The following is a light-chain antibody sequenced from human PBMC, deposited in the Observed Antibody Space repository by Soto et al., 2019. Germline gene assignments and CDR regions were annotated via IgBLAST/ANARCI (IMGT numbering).Light chain of an antibody. J-gene: IGKJ2*01. CDR2: GAS. Sequence: EIVLTQSPGTLSLSPGERATLSCRASQSVSSSYLAWYQHKPGQAPRLLIYGASSRATGIPDRFSGSGSGTDFPLTISRLEPEDGAVYYCQQYGSSPHTFGQGTKLEIK. CDR3: QQYGSSPHT. CDR1: QSVSSSY. V-gene: IGKV3-20*01.